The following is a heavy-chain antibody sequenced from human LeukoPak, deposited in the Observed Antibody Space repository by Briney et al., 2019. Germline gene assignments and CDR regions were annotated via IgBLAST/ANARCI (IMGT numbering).Heavy chain of an antibody. V-gene: IGHV3-64*01. Sequence: QPGGSLRLSCVASGFIFSRYGMHWVRQAPGKGLEYVSAISNSGGSTYYANSVKGRFTISRDNSKNTLYLQMGSLRGEDMAVYYCARGPITGAAGTYYYYGMDVWGQGTTVTVSS. CDR3: ARGPITGAAGTYYYYGMDV. CDR1: GFIFSRYG. CDR2: ISNSGGST. D-gene: IGHD6-13*01. J-gene: IGHJ6*02.